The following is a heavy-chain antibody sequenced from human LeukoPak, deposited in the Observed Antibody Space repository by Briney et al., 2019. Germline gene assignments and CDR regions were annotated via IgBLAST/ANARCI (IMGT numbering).Heavy chain of an antibody. CDR2: IYNRGST. Sequence: SGTLSLICTVSGGSISSHYWSWIRQPPGKGLEWIGYIYNRGSTNYNPSFKSRVTISGDTSKNRFSLKMTSVTAGDTAVYYCARGGYSYGYDDDFEYWGQGILVTVSS. CDR1: GGSISSHY. D-gene: IGHD5-18*01. V-gene: IGHV4-59*11. CDR3: ARGGYSYGYDDDFEY. J-gene: IGHJ4*02.